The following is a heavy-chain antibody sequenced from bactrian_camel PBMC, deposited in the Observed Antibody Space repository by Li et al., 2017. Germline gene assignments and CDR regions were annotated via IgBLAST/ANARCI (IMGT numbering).Heavy chain of an antibody. CDR3: AADVSRVATLTRGYRS. Sequence: VQLVESGGGLVQPGGSLRLSCAASGFTFSNYHMNWVRQAPGKGLEWASSVSSGGGSTYYAESVKGRFTISRDNAKNTLYLQMNDLKPEDTAVYYCAADVSRVATLTRGYRSWGQGTQVTVS. CDR2: VSSGGGST. D-gene: IGHD4*01. V-gene: IGHV3S40*01. J-gene: IGHJ6*01. CDR1: GFTFSNYH.